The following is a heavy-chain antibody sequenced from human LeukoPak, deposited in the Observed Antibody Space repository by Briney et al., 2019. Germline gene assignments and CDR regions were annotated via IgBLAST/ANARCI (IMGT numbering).Heavy chain of an antibody. J-gene: IGHJ6*02. Sequence: KTSETLSLTCTVSGGSISSSRYYWGWIRQPPGKGLEWIGEINHSGSTNYNPSLKSRVTISVDTSKNQFSLKLSSVTAADTAVYYCARRYSSTSPRYYYGMDVWGQGTTVTVSS. CDR1: GGSISSSRYY. CDR2: INHSGST. D-gene: IGHD2-2*01. CDR3: ARRYSSTSPRYYYGMDV. V-gene: IGHV4-39*07.